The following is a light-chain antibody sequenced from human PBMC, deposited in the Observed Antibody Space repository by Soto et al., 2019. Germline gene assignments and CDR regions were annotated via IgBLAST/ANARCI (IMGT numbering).Light chain of an antibody. CDR3: LQHNPQT. V-gene: IGKV1-17*01. J-gene: IGKJ1*01. CDR1: QGIRDA. CDR2: AAS. Sequence: DIQMTQSPSSLSASVGDRVTITCRASQGIRDALGWYQQKPGKAPKRLIYAASSLQSGVPSRFSGSGSGTEFTLTISSLQPEDFATYYCLQHNPQTFGQGTKVEIK.